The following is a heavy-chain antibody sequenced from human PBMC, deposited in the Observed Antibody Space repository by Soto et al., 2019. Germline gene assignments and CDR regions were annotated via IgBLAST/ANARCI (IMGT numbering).Heavy chain of an antibody. CDR1: GGTFSSYS. CDR3: VRDGGRNSGALDY. D-gene: IGHD1-7*01. CDR2: IIPIFGTA. J-gene: IGHJ4*02. V-gene: IGHV1-69*01. Sequence: QVQLVQSGAEVKKPGSSVKVSCKASGGTFSSYSINWVRLAPGQGLEWMGEIIPIFGTAYYARKFQGRVTITADDLTGTASMGLRRLSSEDTAGYYCVRDGGRNSGALDYWGQGTLVTFSS.